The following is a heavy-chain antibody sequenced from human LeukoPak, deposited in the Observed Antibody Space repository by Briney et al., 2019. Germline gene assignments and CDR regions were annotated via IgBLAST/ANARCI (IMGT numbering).Heavy chain of an antibody. CDR2: ISYDGSNK. CDR3: ARETDSSGWYPFDY. V-gene: IGHV3-30*04. CDR1: GFTFSSYA. D-gene: IGHD6-19*01. Sequence: PGGSLRLSCAASGFTFSSYAMHWARQAPGKGLEWVAVISYDGSNKYYADSVKGRFTISRDNSKNTLYLQMNSLRAEDTAVYYCARETDSSGWYPFDYWGQGTLVTVSS. J-gene: IGHJ4*02.